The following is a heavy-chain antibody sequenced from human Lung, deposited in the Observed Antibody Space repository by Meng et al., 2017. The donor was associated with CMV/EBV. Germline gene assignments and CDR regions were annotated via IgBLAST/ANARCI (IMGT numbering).Heavy chain of an antibody. J-gene: IGHJ4*02. CDR1: GFTFSSYG. Sequence: GESXKISCAASGFTFSSYGMHWVRQAPGKGLEWVAFIRYDGSNKYYADSVKGRFTISRDNSKNTLYLQMNSLRAEDTAVYYCAKDFTQLAVAGIPYYCDYWXQGTXVTVFS. V-gene: IGHV3-30*02. CDR2: IRYDGSNK. D-gene: IGHD6-19*01. CDR3: AKDFTQLAVAGIPYYCDY.